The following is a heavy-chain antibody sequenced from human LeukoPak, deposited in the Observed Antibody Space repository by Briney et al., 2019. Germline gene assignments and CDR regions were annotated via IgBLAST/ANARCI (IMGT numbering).Heavy chain of an antibody. CDR3: VREGGSAINWFDP. CDR1: EFTFSSFW. CDR2: IHKDGSEK. V-gene: IGHV3-7*03. D-gene: IGHD2-2*01. J-gene: IGHJ5*02. Sequence: GGSLRLSCAASEFTFSSFWMSWVRQAPGKGLEWVANIHKDGSEKHYVDSVKGRFTISRDNAENSVFLQMNSLRADDTAVYYCVREGGSAINWFDPWGQGTLVTVSS.